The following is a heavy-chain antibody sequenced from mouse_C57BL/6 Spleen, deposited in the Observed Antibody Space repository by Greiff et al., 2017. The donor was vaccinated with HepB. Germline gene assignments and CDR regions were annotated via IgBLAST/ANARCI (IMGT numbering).Heavy chain of an antibody. D-gene: IGHD2-4*01. V-gene: IGHV3-6*01. J-gene: IGHJ1*03. CDR3: ARERLRRYFDV. Sequence: ESGPGLVKPSQSLSLTCSVTGYSITSGYYWNWIRQFPGNKLEWMGYISYDGSNNYNPSLKNRISITRDTSKNQFFLKLNSVTTEDTATYYCARERLRRYFDVWGTGTTVTVSS. CDR2: ISYDGSN. CDR1: GYSITSGYY.